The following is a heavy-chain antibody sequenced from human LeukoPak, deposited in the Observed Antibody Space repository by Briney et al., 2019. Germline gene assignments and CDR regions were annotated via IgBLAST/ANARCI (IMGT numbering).Heavy chain of an antibody. Sequence: GGSLRHSCAASGNYWVHWVRQVQGKGPVWVSHINSDGSWTSYADSVKGRFTISKDNAKNTVYLQMNSLRAEDTAVYHCVSFYETYWGRGTLVTVSS. CDR1: GNYW. CDR2: INSDGSWT. D-gene: IGHD2/OR15-2a*01. CDR3: VSFYETY. J-gene: IGHJ4*02. V-gene: IGHV3-74*01.